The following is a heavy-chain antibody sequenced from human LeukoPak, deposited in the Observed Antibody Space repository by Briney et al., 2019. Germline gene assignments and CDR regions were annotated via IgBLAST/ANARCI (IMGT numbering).Heavy chain of an antibody. D-gene: IGHD4-23*01. CDR2: IIPIFGTA. CDR1: GGTFSSYA. CDR3: ARVAGYGGNSLWGYMDV. Sequence: GASVKVSCKASGGTFSSYAISWVRQAPGQGLEWMGGIIPIFGTANYAQKFQGRVTITADKSTSTAYMELSSLRSEDTAVYYCARVAGYGGNSLWGYMDVWGKGTTVTVSS. V-gene: IGHV1-69*06. J-gene: IGHJ6*03.